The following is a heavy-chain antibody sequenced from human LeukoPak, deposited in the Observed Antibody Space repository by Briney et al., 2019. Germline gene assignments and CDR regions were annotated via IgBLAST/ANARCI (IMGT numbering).Heavy chain of an antibody. V-gene: IGHV3-11*05. J-gene: IGHJ4*02. CDR1: GFSFRDYY. D-gene: IGHD1-1*01. Sequence: GGSLRLSCAASGFSFRDYYMSWIRQAPGRGLEWVSYISTDSVYTNYADPVKGRFTISRDNAKNSLYLQMNSLRAEDTAVYYCARESHGTGDQWGQGTLVSVSS. CDR3: ARESHGTGDQ. CDR2: ISTDSVYT.